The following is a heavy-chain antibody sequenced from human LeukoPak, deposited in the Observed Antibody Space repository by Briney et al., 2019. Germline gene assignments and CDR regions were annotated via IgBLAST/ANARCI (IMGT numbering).Heavy chain of an antibody. CDR3: ARDEYYYDSSGYYLFDY. J-gene: IGHJ4*02. CDR2: IYTSGST. D-gene: IGHD3-22*01. V-gene: IGHV4-4*07. CDR1: GGSISSYY. Sequence: SETLSLTCTVSGGSISSYYWSWIRQPAGKGLEWIGRIYTSGSTNYNPSLKSRVTMSVDTSKNQFSLKLSSVTAADTAVYYCARDEYYYDSSGYYLFDYWGQGTLVTVSS.